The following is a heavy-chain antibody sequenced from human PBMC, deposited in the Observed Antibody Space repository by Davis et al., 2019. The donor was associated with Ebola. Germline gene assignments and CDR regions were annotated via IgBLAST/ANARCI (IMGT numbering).Heavy chain of an antibody. J-gene: IGHJ4*02. CDR1: GGSISSYY. CDR3: ARLYDSFDY. Sequence: SETLSLTCTVSGGSISSYYWSWIRQPPGKGLEWIGYIYYSGSTNYNSSLKSRVTISVDTSKNQFSLKLSSVTAADTAVYYCARLYDSFDYWGQGTLVTVSS. D-gene: IGHD5/OR15-5a*01. V-gene: IGHV4-59*08. CDR2: IYYSGST.